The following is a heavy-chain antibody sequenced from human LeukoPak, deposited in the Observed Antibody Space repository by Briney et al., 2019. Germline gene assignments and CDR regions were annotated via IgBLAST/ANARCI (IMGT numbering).Heavy chain of an antibody. V-gene: IGHV3-53*01. J-gene: IGHJ4*02. D-gene: IGHD1-26*01. CDR2: IYSGGST. CDR3: ARGNSGSYGGYDY. Sequence: GGSLRLSCAASGFTVSSNYMSWVRQAPGKGLEWVSVIYSGGSTYYADCVKGRFTISRDSSKNTLYLQMNSLRAEVTAVYYCARGNSGSYGGYDYWGQGTLVTVSS. CDR1: GFTVSSNY.